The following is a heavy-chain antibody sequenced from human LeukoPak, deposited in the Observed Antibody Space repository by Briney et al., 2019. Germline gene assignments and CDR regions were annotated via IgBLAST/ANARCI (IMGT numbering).Heavy chain of an antibody. D-gene: IGHD3-22*01. Sequence: GGSLRLSCAASGFTFSSYSINWVRQAPGKGLEWVSSISSSSSFISYADSVKGRFTISRDNAKNSVFLQMNSLRAADTAVYYCARGLVVVNDAFDIWGQGTMVTVSS. CDR3: ARGLVVVNDAFDI. J-gene: IGHJ3*02. CDR1: GFTFSSYS. CDR2: ISSSSSFI. V-gene: IGHV3-21*01.